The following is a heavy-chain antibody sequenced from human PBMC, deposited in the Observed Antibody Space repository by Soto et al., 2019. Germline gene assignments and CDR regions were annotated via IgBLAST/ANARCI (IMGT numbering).Heavy chain of an antibody. V-gene: IGHV4-59*08. CDR2: IYYSGST. Sequence: QVQLQESGPGLVKPSETLSLTCTVSAGSISSYYWSWIRQPPGKGLEWIGYIYYSGSTNYNPSLKSRVTISVDTSKNQFSLKLSSVTAADTAVYYCSRGTYGDYTVVGLDYWGQGTLVTVSS. CDR1: AGSISSYY. D-gene: IGHD4-17*01. J-gene: IGHJ4*02. CDR3: SRGTYGDYTVVGLDY.